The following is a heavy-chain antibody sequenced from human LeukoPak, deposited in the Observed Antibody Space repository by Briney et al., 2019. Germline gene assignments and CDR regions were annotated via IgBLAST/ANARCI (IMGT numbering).Heavy chain of an antibody. CDR2: IYYSGST. CDR3: ARPRYCDY. D-gene: IGHD2-15*01. V-gene: IGHV4-39*01. J-gene: IGHJ4*02. Sequence: SETLSLTCTVSGGSISSSSYYWGWIPQPPGKGLQWIGSIYYSGSTYYNPSLKSRVTISVDTSKNQFSLKLSSVTAADTAVYEGARPRYCDYWGKGTLVTVSS. CDR1: GGSISSSSYY.